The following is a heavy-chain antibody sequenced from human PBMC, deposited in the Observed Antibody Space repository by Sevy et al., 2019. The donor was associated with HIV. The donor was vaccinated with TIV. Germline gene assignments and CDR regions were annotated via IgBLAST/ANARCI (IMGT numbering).Heavy chain of an antibody. CDR3: ARNYSPWMHIDS. V-gene: IGHV4-30-4*01. D-gene: IGHD2-21*01. CDR2: IYYSGIS. Sequence: SETLSLTCSVSGGSITSPDHYWTWIRQPPGKGLEWIGYIYYSGISYYNPSLKSRGSISIDTTKKQFSLDLSTVTAADTAVYFCARNYSPWMHIDSWGQRTLVTVSS. CDR1: GGSITSPDHY. J-gene: IGHJ4*02.